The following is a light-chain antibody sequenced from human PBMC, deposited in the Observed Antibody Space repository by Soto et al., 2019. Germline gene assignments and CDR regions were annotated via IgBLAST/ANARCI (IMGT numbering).Light chain of an antibody. CDR1: QSISSW. J-gene: IGKJ5*01. CDR2: DAS. Sequence: IHMTHSPSTLSASVGDRVTITFRASQSISSWLAWYQQKPGKAPKLLIYDASSLESGVPSRFSGSGSGTEFTLTISSLQPDDFATYYCQQYNSYITFGQGTRLEI. CDR3: QQYNSYIT. V-gene: IGKV1-5*01.